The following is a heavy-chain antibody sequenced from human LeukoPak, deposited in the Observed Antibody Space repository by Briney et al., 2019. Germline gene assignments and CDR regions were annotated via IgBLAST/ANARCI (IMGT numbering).Heavy chain of an antibody. CDR1: GFSFNTYW. D-gene: IGHD1-26*01. V-gene: IGHV3-74*01. CDR3: TTLYSGAMDY. CDR2: INTDGSST. Sequence: GGSLRLSCAASGFSFNTYWMYWVRQVPEKGLVWVSRINTDGSSTSYADTVKGRFTISRDNAKNTLYLQMNSLRAEDTAVYYCTTLYSGAMDYWGQGTLVTVSS. J-gene: IGHJ4*02.